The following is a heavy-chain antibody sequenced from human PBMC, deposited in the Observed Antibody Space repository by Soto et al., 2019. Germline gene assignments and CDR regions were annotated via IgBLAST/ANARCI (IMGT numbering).Heavy chain of an antibody. D-gene: IGHD3-10*01. CDR3: ATSNPTASYGSGSYYN. V-gene: IGHV1-24*01. CDR1: GYTLTELS. J-gene: IGHJ4*02. Sequence: GASVKVSCKVSGYTLTELSMHWVRQAPGKGLEWMGGFDPEDGETIYAQKFQGRVTMTEDTSTDTAYMELSSLRSEDTAVYYCATSNPTASYGSGSYYNWGQGTLVTVSS. CDR2: FDPEDGET.